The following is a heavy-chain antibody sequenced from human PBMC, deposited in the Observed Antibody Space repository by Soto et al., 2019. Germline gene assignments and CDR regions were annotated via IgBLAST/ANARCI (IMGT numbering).Heavy chain of an antibody. V-gene: IGHV3-23*01. CDR1: GFTFSTYA. D-gene: IGHD3-22*01. J-gene: IGHJ4*02. Sequence: GGSLRLSCAASGFTFSTYAMSWVRQAPGKGLEWVSAISGNGVSTYYADSVKGRFTISRDNSKNTLYLQMNSLKAEDTALYYCAKVDYYDSSGYFLDYWGQGTQVTVSS. CDR2: ISGNGVST. CDR3: AKVDYYDSSGYFLDY.